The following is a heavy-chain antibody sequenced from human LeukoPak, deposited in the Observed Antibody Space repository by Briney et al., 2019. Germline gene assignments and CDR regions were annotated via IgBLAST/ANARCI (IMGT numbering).Heavy chain of an antibody. CDR2: TWHDGSNK. Sequence: GGSLRLSCAASGFTLSSYGMHWVRQAPGKGLEWVAVTWHDGSNKYYADSVKGRFTISRDNSKNTLYLQMNSLRAEDTAVYYCTRDQGDYWGQGTLVTVSS. V-gene: IGHV3-33*01. J-gene: IGHJ4*02. CDR3: TRDQGDY. CDR1: GFTLSSYG.